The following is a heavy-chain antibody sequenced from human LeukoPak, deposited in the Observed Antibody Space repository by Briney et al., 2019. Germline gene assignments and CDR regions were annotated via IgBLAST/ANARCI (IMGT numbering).Heavy chain of an antibody. CDR2: IYHSGST. V-gene: IGHV4-4*02. D-gene: IGHD3-9*01. Sequence: SETLSLTCAVSGGSISSSNWWSWVRQPPGKGLEWIGEIYHSGSTNYNPSLKSRVTISVDKSKNQFSLKLSSVTAADTAVYYCAKDLPNSPTYYDILTGPTTGGYWGQGTLVTVSS. J-gene: IGHJ4*02. CDR3: AKDLPNSPTYYDILTGPTTGGY. CDR1: GGSISSSNW.